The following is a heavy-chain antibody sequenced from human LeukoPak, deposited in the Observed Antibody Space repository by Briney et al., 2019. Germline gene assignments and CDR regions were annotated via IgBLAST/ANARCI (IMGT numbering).Heavy chain of an antibody. D-gene: IGHD3-9*01. CDR1: GGSISSSSYY. V-gene: IGHV4-39*01. Sequence: SETLSLTCTVSGGSISSSSYYWGWIRPPPGKGLEWIGSIYYSGSTYYNPSPKSRVTISVDTSKNQFSLKLSSVTAADTAVYYCLSYYDILTGYFQWGQGTLVTVSS. J-gene: IGHJ4*02. CDR2: IYYSGST. CDR3: LSYYDILTGYFQ.